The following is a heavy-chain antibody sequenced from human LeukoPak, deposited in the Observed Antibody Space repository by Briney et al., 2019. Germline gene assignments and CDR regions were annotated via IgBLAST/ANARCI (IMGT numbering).Heavy chain of an antibody. CDR3: ARTLLTAMVTRYFDY. Sequence: SETLSLTCAVYGGSFSGYYWSWIRQPPGKGLEWIGEINHSGSTNYNPSLKSRVTISVDTSKNQFSLRLSSVTAADTAVYYCARTLLTAMVTRYFDYWGQGTLVTVSS. D-gene: IGHD5-18*01. J-gene: IGHJ4*02. CDR1: GGSFSGYY. CDR2: INHSGST. V-gene: IGHV4-34*01.